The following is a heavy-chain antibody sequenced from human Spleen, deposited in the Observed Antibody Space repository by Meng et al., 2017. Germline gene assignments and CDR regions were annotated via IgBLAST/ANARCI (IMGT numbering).Heavy chain of an antibody. CDR3: ARSAGSVEYYYYYYCMDV. J-gene: IGHJ6*02. V-gene: IGHV4-61*02. D-gene: IGHD2-8*02. CDR1: GGSISSGSYY. CDR2: IYTSGTT. Sequence: LRLSCTVSGGSISSGSYYWSWIRQPAGKGLEWIGRIYTSGTTNYNPSLKSRVTISVDTSKNQFYLKLTSVTAADTAVYYCARSAGSVEYYYYYYCMDVWGQGTTVTVSS.